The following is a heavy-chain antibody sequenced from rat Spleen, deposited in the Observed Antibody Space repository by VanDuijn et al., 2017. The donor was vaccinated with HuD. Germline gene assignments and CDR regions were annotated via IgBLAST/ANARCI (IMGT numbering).Heavy chain of an antibody. CDR3: ARQDTSGYSNWFTY. Sequence: EVQLVESGGGLVQPGRSMKLSCVASGFTFSNYDMAWVRQTPTKGLEWVASISPSGGGTYYRDSVKGRFTVSRDNTRSTQFLQMDSLRSEDTATYYWARQDTSGYSNWFTYWGQGTLVTVSS. V-gene: IGHV5-25*01. D-gene: IGHD4-3*01. J-gene: IGHJ3*01. CDR1: GFTFSNYD. CDR2: ISPSGGGT.